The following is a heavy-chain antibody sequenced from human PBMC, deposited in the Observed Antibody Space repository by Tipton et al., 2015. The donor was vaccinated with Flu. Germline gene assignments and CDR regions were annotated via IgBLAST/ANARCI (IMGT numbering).Heavy chain of an antibody. CDR1: GGSITTGTYY. Sequence: TLSLTCTVSGGSITTGTYYWSWIRQPAGKGLEWIGRIYTSGSTNYNPSLKSRIIISVDTSKNQFSLKLRSMTAADTAVYYCARDLGYGNIWYFDLWGRGTLVSVSS. J-gene: IGHJ2*01. CDR2: IYTSGST. D-gene: IGHD4-17*01. V-gene: IGHV4-61*02. CDR3: ARDLGYGNIWYFDL.